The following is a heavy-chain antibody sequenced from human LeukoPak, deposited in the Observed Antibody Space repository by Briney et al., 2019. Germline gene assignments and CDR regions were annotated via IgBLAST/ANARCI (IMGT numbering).Heavy chain of an antibody. J-gene: IGHJ4*02. CDR1: GGSISSGGYY. CDR2: IYYSGST. V-gene: IGHV4-31*03. CDR3: ARASRGYYFDY. Sequence: SETLSLTCTVSGGSISSGGYYWSWIRQHPGKGLEWFGYIYYSGSTHYNPSLKSRVTISVDTSKNQFSLKLSSVTAADTAVYYCARASRGYYFDYWGQGTLVTVSS. D-gene: IGHD3-10*01.